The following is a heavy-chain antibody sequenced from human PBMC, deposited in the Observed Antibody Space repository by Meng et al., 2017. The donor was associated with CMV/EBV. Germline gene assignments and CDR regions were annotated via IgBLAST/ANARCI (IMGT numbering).Heavy chain of an antibody. V-gene: IGHV3-21*01. D-gene: IGHD4-17*01. CDR3: ARTYGDSDYFDY. CDR1: GFTFSSYS. Sequence: GGSLRLSCAASGFTFSSYSMNWVRQAPGKGLEWVSSISSSSSYIYYADSVKGRFTISRDNAKNSLYLQTNSLRAEDTAVYYCARTYGDSDYFDYWGQGTLVTVSS. CDR2: ISSSSSYI. J-gene: IGHJ4*02.